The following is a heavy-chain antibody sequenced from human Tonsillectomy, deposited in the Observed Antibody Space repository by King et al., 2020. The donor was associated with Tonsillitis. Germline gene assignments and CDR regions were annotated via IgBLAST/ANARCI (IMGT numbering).Heavy chain of an antibody. CDR3: ARAPVLRFLEWLGDWFDP. CDR1: GYTFTSYD. J-gene: IGHJ5*02. V-gene: IGHV1-8*01. CDR2: MNPNSGNT. D-gene: IGHD3-3*01. Sequence: QLVQSGAEVKKPGASVKVSCKASGYTFTSYDINWVRQATGQGLEWVGWMNPNSGNTGYAQKFQGRVTMTRNTSISTAYMELSSLRSEDTAVYYCARAPVLRFLEWLGDWFDPWGQGTLVTVSS.